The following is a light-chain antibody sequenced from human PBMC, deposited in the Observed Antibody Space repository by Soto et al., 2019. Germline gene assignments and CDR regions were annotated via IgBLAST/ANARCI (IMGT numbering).Light chain of an antibody. CDR3: CSFTSGSTYV. CDR1: SSDVGSYNL. V-gene: IGLV2-14*02. J-gene: IGLJ1*01. Sequence: QSALTQPASVSGSPGQSITISCTGTSSDVGSYNLVSWYQQYPGKAPKLMIYEDTKRPSGVSNRFSGSKSGNTASLTISGLQAEDEADYYCCSFTSGSTYVFGTGTKLTVL. CDR2: EDT.